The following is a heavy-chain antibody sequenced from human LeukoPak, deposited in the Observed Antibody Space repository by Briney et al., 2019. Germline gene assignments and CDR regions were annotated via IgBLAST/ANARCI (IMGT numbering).Heavy chain of an antibody. CDR2: IYPGDSDT. CDR3: ARIAAPNRFNWFDP. D-gene: IGHD6-6*01. J-gene: IGHJ5*02. V-gene: IGHV5-51*01. CDR1: GYSFTTYW. Sequence: GESLKISCKGSGYSFTTYWIGWVRQMPGKGLEWMGIIYPGDSDTRYSPSFQGQVTISADKSISTAYLQWSSLKASDTAVYFCARIAAPNRFNWFDPWGQGTLVTASS.